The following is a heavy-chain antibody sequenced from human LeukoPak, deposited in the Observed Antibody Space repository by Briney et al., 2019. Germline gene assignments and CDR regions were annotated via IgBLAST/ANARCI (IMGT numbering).Heavy chain of an antibody. J-gene: IGHJ5*02. D-gene: IGHD3-10*01. Sequence: PSETLSLTCTVSGGSISSSSYYWGWIRQPPGKGLEWIGSIYYSGSTYYNPSLKSRVTISADTSKNQFSLKLSSVTAADTAVYYCARHVYGSGSQNWFDPWGQGTLVTVSS. CDR2: IYYSGST. CDR1: GGSISSSSYY. CDR3: ARHVYGSGSQNWFDP. V-gene: IGHV4-39*01.